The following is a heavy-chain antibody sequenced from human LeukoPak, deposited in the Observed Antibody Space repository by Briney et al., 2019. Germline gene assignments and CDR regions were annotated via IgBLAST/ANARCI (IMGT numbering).Heavy chain of an antibody. CDR2: IYYSGST. D-gene: IGHD5-18*01. CDR3: ARDTAGGPLGIWFDP. V-gene: IGHV4-39*02. CDR1: GGSISSNNYY. J-gene: IGHJ5*02. Sequence: SETLSLTCTVSGGSISSNNYYWGWIRQPPGKGLEWIGSIYYSGSTYYNPSLKSRVTISVDTSKNQFSLKLSSVTAADTAVYYCARDTAGGPLGIWFDPWGQGTLVTVSS.